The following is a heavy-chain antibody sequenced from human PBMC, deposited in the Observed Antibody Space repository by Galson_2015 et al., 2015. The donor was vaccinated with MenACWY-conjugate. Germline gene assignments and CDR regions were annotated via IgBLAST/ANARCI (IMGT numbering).Heavy chain of an antibody. J-gene: IGHJ3*02. CDR2: IDWRDNK. D-gene: IGHD3-22*01. V-gene: IGHV2-70*11. CDR3: ARMHIVLDATDAFDI. CDR1: GFSLSTYEMC. Sequence: ALVKPTQTLTLTCTFSGFSLSTYEMCIYWVRQPPGKALEWLARIDWRDNKYYTTSLKTRLTISKDTSTNQVVLTMTNVDPVDRATYYCARMHIVLDATDAFDIWGQGTMVTVSS.